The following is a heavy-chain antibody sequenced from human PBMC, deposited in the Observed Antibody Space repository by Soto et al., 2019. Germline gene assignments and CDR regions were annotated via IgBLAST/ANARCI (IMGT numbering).Heavy chain of an antibody. CDR3: ARGPRITIFGVVTSKDAFDI. V-gene: IGHV1-2*04. Sequence: ASVKVSCKASGYTFTSYYMHWVRQAPGQGLEWMGWINPNSGGTNYAQKFQGWVTMTRDTSISTAYMELSRLRSDDTAVYYCARGPRITIFGVVTSKDAFDIWGQGTMVTVSS. CDR1: GYTFTSYY. J-gene: IGHJ3*02. CDR2: INPNSGGT. D-gene: IGHD3-3*01.